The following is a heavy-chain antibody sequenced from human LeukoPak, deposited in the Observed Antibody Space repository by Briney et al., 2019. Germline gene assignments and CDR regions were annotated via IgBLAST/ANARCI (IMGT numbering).Heavy chain of an antibody. CDR3: ARRYSSSWYYDY. CDR1: GYSFTSYW. Sequence: ESLXXSCKGSGYSFTSYWIGWVRQLPGKGLEWMGIIYPGDSDTRYSPSFQGQVTISADKSISTAYLQWSSLKASDTAMYYCARRYSSSWYYDYWGQGTLVTVSS. V-gene: IGHV5-51*01. CDR2: IYPGDSDT. J-gene: IGHJ4*02. D-gene: IGHD6-13*01.